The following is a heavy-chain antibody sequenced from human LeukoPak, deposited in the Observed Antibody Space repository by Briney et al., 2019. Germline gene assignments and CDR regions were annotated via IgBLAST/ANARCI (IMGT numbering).Heavy chain of an antibody. Sequence: PSETLSLTCTVSGGSISSYYWSWIRQPPGKGLEWIGCIYYSGSTNYNPSLKSRVTISVDTSKNQFSLKLSSVTAADTAVYYCATSTIKAGPFDPWGQGTLVTVSS. CDR3: ATSTIKAGPFDP. J-gene: IGHJ5*02. CDR2: IYYSGST. D-gene: IGHD5/OR15-5a*01. V-gene: IGHV4-59*08. CDR1: GGSISSYY.